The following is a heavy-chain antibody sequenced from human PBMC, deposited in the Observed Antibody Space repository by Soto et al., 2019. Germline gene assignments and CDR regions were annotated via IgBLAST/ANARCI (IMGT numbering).Heavy chain of an antibody. V-gene: IGHV1-2*02. CDR1: EYTFTDYY. D-gene: IGHD6-19*01. J-gene: IGHJ6*02. Sequence: QVQLVQSGAEVKKPGASVKVSCKASEYTFTDYYMHWVRQAPGQGPEWMGWINPNSGDTNYAQKFQGRVTMTRDTSISTAYMELRRLTSDDTSVYYCATNGITVSETDTYHYNVDVWGQGTTVTVSS. CDR2: INPNSGDT. CDR3: ATNGITVSETDTYHYNVDV.